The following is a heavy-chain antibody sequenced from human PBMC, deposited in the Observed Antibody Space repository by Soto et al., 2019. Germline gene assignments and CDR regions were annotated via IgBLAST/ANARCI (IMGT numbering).Heavy chain of an antibody. D-gene: IGHD2-15*01. CDR3: ARDSGALGYCSGGSCYADY. J-gene: IGHJ4*02. CDR2: ISAYNGNT. V-gene: IGHV1-18*04. Sequence: QVQLVQSGAEVKKPGASVKVSCKASGYTFTSYGISWVRQAPGQGLEWMGWISAYNGNTNYAQKLQGRVTMTTDTTTSTAYMELRSLRSDDTAVYYCARDSGALGYCSGGSCYADYWGQGNLVTVSS. CDR1: GYTFTSYG.